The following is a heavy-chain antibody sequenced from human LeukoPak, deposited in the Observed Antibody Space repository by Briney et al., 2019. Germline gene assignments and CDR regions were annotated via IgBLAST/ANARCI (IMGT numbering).Heavy chain of an antibody. J-gene: IGHJ4*02. D-gene: IGHD6-13*01. Sequence: ASVKVSCTASGYTFTSYDINWVRQATGQGLEWMGWMNPNSGNTGYAQKFQGRVTMTRNTSISTAYMELSSLRSEDTAVYYCARGGTYSSSWYGDYWGQGTLVTVSS. V-gene: IGHV1-8*01. CDR3: ARGGTYSSSWYGDY. CDR2: MNPNSGNT. CDR1: GYTFTSYD.